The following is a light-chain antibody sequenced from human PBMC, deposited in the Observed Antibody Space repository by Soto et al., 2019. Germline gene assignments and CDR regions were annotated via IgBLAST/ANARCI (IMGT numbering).Light chain of an antibody. V-gene: IGLV2-14*01. Sequence: QSELTQPASVSGSPGQSITISCTGTSSDIGGYYYVSWYQHHPGKAPKLLIYQVTNRPSRVSNRFSGSKSGNTASLTISGLQADDEADYYCTSYSSSDIFYVFGTGTKVTV. CDR3: TSYSSSDIFYV. CDR2: QVT. J-gene: IGLJ1*01. CDR1: SSDIGGYYY.